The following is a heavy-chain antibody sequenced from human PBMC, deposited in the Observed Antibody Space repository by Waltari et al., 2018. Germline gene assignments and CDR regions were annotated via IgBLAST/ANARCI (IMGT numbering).Heavy chain of an antibody. D-gene: IGHD3-22*01. J-gene: IGHJ4*02. CDR1: GGSISSGNYY. Sequence: QVQLQESGPGLVTPSQTLSLTCTVPGGSISSGNYYWSWTRQPAGKGLEWIGRIYTSGSTKYTPSLKSRVTIAIDTSKNQFSLKLSSVTAADTAVYYCARLQTYYDSNGELDSWGQGTLVTVSS. CDR3: ARLQTYYDSNGELDS. V-gene: IGHV4-61*02. CDR2: IYTSGST.